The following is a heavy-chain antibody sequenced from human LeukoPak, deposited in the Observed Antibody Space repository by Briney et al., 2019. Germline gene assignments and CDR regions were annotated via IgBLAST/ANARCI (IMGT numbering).Heavy chain of an antibody. J-gene: IGHJ4*02. CDR2: INPNSGGT. D-gene: IGHD3-22*01. CDR1: GYTFTGYY. V-gene: IGHV1-2*02. CDR3: ARSPEMRSSGYYYAIDY. Sequence: ASVKVSCKASGYTFTGYYMHWGRQDPGQGLVWMGWINPNSGGTNYAQKFQSRVTMTRDTSISTAYMELSSLRSEDTDVYYCARSPEMRSSGYYYAIDYWSQGTLVTVSS.